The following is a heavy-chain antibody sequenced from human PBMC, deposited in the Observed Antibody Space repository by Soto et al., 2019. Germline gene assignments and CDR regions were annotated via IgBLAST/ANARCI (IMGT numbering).Heavy chain of an antibody. Sequence: SETLSLPCTVSGGSISSYYWRWIRQPPAKGLEWIGYIYYSGSTNYNPSLKSRVTISVDTSKNQFSLKLSSVTAADTAVYYCATRSEGIAVAGTVIGAFDIWGQGTMVTVSS. CDR1: GGSISSYY. CDR3: ATRSEGIAVAGTVIGAFDI. J-gene: IGHJ3*02. V-gene: IGHV4-59*01. CDR2: IYYSGST. D-gene: IGHD6-19*01.